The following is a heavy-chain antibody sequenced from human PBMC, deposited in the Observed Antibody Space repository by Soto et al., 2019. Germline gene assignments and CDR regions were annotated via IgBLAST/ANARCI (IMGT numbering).Heavy chain of an antibody. CDR2: IDPSDSQT. V-gene: IGHV5-10-1*01. Sequence: GESLKISCKGSVYSFAGYWITWVRQRPGKGLEWMGRIDPSDSQTYYSPSFRGHVTISVTKSITTVFLQWSSLRASDTAMYYCARQIYDSDTGPNFQYYFDSWGQGTPVTVSS. CDR3: ARQIYDSDTGPNFQYYFDS. D-gene: IGHD3-22*01. J-gene: IGHJ4*02. CDR1: VYSFAGYW.